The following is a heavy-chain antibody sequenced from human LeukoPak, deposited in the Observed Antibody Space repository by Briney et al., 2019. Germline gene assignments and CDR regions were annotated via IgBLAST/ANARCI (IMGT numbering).Heavy chain of an antibody. J-gene: IGHJ4*02. Sequence: ASVKVSCKASGYTFTSYYMHWVRQAPGQGLEWMGIINPSGGSTSYAQKFQGRVTMTRDASTSTVYMELSSLRSEDTAVYYCARSIAARDADYWGQGTLVTVPS. CDR2: INPSGGST. V-gene: IGHV1-46*01. CDR1: GYTFTSYY. D-gene: IGHD6-6*01. CDR3: ARSIAARDADY.